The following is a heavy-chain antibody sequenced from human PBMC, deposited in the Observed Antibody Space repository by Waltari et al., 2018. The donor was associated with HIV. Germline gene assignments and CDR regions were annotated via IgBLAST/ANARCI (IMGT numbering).Heavy chain of an antibody. J-gene: IGHJ6*02. V-gene: IGHV4-4*07. CDR3: ARQGVVVITPRRDFYYGLDV. CDR1: GDSISGYY. D-gene: IGHD3-22*01. Sequence: QVQLLESGPGLVKPSETLSLTCTVSGDSISGYYWRWIRQPAGTGLEWIGRIYTPGSTNYNPSLKSRVTMSVDTSKNQFSLNLTSVTAADTAVYYCARQGVVVITPRRDFYYGLDVWGQGTTVAVSS. CDR2: IYTPGST.